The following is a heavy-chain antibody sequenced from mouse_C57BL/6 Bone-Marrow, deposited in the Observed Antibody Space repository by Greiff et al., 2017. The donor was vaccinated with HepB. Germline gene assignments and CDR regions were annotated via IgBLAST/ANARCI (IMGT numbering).Heavy chain of an antibody. Sequence: QVQLQQSGPELVKPGASVKISCKASGYAFSSSWMNWVKQRPGKGLEWIGRIYPGDGDTNYNGKFKGKATLTSDKSSSTAYLQLSSLTSEDSAVYFCARGYYGSSYDLYFDVWGTGTTVTVSS. V-gene: IGHV1-82*01. J-gene: IGHJ1*03. CDR3: ARGYYGSSYDLYFDV. D-gene: IGHD1-1*01. CDR1: GYAFSSSW. CDR2: IYPGDGDT.